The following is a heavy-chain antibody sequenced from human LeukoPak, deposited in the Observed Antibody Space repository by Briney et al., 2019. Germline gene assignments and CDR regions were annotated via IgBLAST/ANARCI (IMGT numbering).Heavy chain of an antibody. CDR1: GGSISSYY. Sequence: SETLSLTCTVSGGSISSYYWSWIRQPPGKGLEWIGYIYYSGSTNYNPSLKSRVTISLDTSKNQFSLQLSSVTAADTAVYFCARLHEKYYYYGMDVWGQGTTVTVSS. CDR3: ARLHEKYYYYGMDV. CDR2: IYYSGST. V-gene: IGHV4-59*08. J-gene: IGHJ6*02.